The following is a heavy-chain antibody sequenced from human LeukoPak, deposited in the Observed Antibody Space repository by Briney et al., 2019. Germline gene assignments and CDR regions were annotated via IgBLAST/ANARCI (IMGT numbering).Heavy chain of an antibody. J-gene: IGHJ3*02. CDR2: IIPILGTA. D-gene: IGHD6-13*01. Sequence: GASVKVSCKASGGTFSSYAISWVRQAPGQGLEWMGGIIPILGTANYAQKFQGRVTITTDESTSTAYMELSGLRSEDTAVYYCARGRIAAAGGPDDAFDIWGQGTMVTVSS. CDR1: GGTFSSYA. V-gene: IGHV1-69*05. CDR3: ARGRIAAAGGPDDAFDI.